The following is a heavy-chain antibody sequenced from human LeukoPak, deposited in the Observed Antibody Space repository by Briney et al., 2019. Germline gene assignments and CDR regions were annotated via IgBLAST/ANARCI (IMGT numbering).Heavy chain of an antibody. CDR2: IIPIFGTA. D-gene: IGHD4-17*01. Sequence: ASVKVSCKASGGTFSSYAISWVRQAPGQGLEWMGGIIPIFGTANCAQKFQGRVTITTDESTSTAYMELSSLRSEDTAVYYCAREDTVTTGYFDYWGQGTLVTVSS. CDR1: GGTFSSYA. J-gene: IGHJ4*02. CDR3: AREDTVTTGYFDY. V-gene: IGHV1-69*05.